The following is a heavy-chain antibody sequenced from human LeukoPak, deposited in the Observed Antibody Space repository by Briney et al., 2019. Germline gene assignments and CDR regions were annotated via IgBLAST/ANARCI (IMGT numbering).Heavy chain of an antibody. D-gene: IGHD6-6*01. J-gene: IGHJ4*02. Sequence: PGGSLRLSCAASGFTFSSYSMNWVRQAPGKGLEWVSFISSNSNIYYADSVKGRFTISRDNAKNSLYLQMNSLRAEDTAVYYCAREESSSSGYYFDYWGQGALVTVSS. CDR2: ISSNSNI. CDR1: GFTFSSYS. V-gene: IGHV3-21*01. CDR3: AREESSSSGYYFDY.